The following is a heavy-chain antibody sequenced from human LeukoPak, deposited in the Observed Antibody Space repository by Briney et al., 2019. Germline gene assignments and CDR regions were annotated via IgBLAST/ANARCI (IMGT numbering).Heavy chain of an antibody. CDR1: GFTFSSYS. D-gene: IGHD6-13*01. Sequence: GGSLRLSCAASGFTFSSYSFNWVRQAPGKGLEWVSYISSSSSTIYYADSVKGRFTISRDNAKNSLYLQMNSLRAEDTAVYYCARHPAGTLVPFDYWGQGTLVTVSS. J-gene: IGHJ4*02. CDR3: ARHPAGTLVPFDY. CDR2: ISSSSSTI. V-gene: IGHV3-48*04.